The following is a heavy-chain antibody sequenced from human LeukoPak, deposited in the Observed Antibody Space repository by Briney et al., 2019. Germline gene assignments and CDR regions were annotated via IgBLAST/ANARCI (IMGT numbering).Heavy chain of an antibody. Sequence: GGTLRLSCAASGFTFSSYGMSWVRQAPGKGLEWVSAISGSGGSTYYADSVKGRFTIFRDNSKNTLYLQMNSLRAEDTAVYYCAKSEGGSYDPSTYWGQGTLVTVSS. CDR3: AKSEGGSYDPSTY. J-gene: IGHJ4*02. V-gene: IGHV3-23*01. CDR2: ISGSGGST. D-gene: IGHD1-26*01. CDR1: GFTFSSYG.